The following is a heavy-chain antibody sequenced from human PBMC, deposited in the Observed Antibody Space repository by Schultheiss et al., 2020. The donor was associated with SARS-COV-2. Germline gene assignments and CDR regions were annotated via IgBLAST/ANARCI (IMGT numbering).Heavy chain of an antibody. CDR3: ARTDY. J-gene: IGHJ4*02. CDR2: ISGSGGNT. CDR1: GFTFSNYA. D-gene: IGHD1-14*01. V-gene: IGHV3-23*01. Sequence: GESLKISCAGSGFTFSNYAMNWVRQAPGKGLEWVSAISGSGGNTYYPDSVKGRFTISRDNSKNTLYLQMNSLRAEDTAVYYCARTDYWGQGTLVTVSS.